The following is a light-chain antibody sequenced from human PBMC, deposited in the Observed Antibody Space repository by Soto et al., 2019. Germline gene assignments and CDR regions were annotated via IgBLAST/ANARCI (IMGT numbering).Light chain of an antibody. CDR3: QQFQSSLRT. J-gene: IGKJ1*01. V-gene: IGKV3-20*01. CDR2: GKS. CDR1: QSISNNH. Sequence: EIVLTQSPGTLSLSPGERVTLSCRASQSISNNHLAWYQQKPGQAPRLLIHGKSNSATGIPDRFSGSGSGTDFTLTFSRLEPEDFAVYFCQQFQSSLRTFGQGTKVDIK.